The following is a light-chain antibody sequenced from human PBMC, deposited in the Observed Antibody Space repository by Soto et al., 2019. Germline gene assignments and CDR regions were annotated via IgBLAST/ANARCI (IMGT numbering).Light chain of an antibody. CDR1: ENIKNW. CDR3: QQYDTYSCT. V-gene: IGKV1-5*01. Sequence: DVQMTQSPSTLAASVGDRVTITCRASENIKNWLAWYQQTPGKAPKVLISDASRLETGVPSRFSGSGYGTDFPLTITSLQTDDFGTYHCQQYDTYSCTFGQGTKLEIK. J-gene: IGKJ2*02. CDR2: DAS.